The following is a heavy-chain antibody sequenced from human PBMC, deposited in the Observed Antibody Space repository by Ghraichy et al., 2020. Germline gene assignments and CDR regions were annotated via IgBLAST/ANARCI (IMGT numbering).Heavy chain of an antibody. V-gene: IGHV6-1*01. Sequence: SETLSLTCAISGDSVSTKSVTWNWIRQSPSRGLEWLGRTYYRSKWNYDYAASVKSRIIITPDTSKNQFSLQLNSVTPEDTAVYYCARGHYPRGLDVWGQGTTVTVSS. CDR2: TYYRSKWNY. D-gene: IGHD3-10*01. CDR3: ARGHYPRGLDV. CDR1: GDSVSTKSVT. J-gene: IGHJ6*02.